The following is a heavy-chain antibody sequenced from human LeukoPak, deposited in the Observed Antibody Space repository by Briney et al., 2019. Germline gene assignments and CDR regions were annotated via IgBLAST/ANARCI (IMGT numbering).Heavy chain of an antibody. J-gene: IGHJ3*02. CDR3: ARALFLRFLEWGGAFDI. V-gene: IGHV3-33*01. CDR2: IWYDGSDK. CDR1: GFTFSNYG. Sequence: GGSLRLSCAASGFTFSNYGMHWVRQAPGKGLEWVAVIWYDGSDKYHADSVKGRFTISRDNAKNSLYLQMNSLRAEDTAVYYCARALFLRFLEWGGAFDIWGQGTMVTVSS. D-gene: IGHD3-3*01.